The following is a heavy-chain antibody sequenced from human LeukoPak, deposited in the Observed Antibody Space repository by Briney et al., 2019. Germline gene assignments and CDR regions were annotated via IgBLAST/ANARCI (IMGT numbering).Heavy chain of an antibody. V-gene: IGHV4-39*01. J-gene: IGHJ4*02. CDR1: GGSISSSSYY. Sequence: SETLSLTCTVSGGSISSSSYYWGWIRQPPGKGLEWIGSIYYSGSTYYNPSLKSRVTISVDTSKNQFSLKLTSVTAAGTAVYYCARHEVVSGAVADYWGQGSLATVSS. CDR3: ARHEVVSGAVADY. CDR2: IYYSGST. D-gene: IGHD6-19*01.